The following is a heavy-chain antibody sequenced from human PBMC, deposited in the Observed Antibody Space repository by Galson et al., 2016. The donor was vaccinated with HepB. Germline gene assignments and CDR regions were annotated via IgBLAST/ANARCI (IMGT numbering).Heavy chain of an antibody. D-gene: IGHD3-16*01. J-gene: IGHJ6*02. CDR2: IYPGDSDT. CDR3: ARPIRESGPGYYHGLDV. CDR1: GYSFTNYW. Sequence: QSGAEVKQPGESLKISCKGSGYSFTNYWIGWVRQMPGKGLEWMGVIYPGDSDTRYTHSFQGQISMSVDKSTNTAYLQWSTLKASDTAIYYCARPIRESGPGYYHGLDVWGQGTRVTVSS. V-gene: IGHV5-51*03.